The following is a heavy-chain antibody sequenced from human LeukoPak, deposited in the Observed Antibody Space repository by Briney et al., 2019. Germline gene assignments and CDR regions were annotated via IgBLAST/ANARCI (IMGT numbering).Heavy chain of an antibody. J-gene: IGHJ4*02. V-gene: IGHV3-23*01. CDR3: AKRGVVIRVILVGFHKEAYYFDS. D-gene: IGHD3-22*01. Sequence: GGSLRLSCAVAGITLSNYGMSWVRQAPGKGLEWVAGISGSGGGTNYADSVKGRCTISRDNPRNTLYLQMNSLRAEDTAVYFCAKRGVVIRVILVGFHKEAYYFDSWGQGALVTVSS. CDR1: GITLSNYG. CDR2: ISGSGGGT.